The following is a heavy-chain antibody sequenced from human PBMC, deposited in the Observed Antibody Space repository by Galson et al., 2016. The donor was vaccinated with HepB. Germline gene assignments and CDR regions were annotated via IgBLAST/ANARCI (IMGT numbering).Heavy chain of an antibody. CDR1: GFTFSDYA. CDR3: AKGGQNYDYWSAYSWYFDL. V-gene: IGHV3-23*01. J-gene: IGHJ2*01. D-gene: IGHD3-3*01. Sequence: SLRLSCAASGFTFSDYAMSWVRQAPGKGLEWLSAISGAGGSTYFADSVKGRFTISRDNSKNTLYLQINTLTAADTAVYWCAKGGQNYDYWSAYSWYFDLWGRGTLVTVSS. CDR2: ISGAGGST.